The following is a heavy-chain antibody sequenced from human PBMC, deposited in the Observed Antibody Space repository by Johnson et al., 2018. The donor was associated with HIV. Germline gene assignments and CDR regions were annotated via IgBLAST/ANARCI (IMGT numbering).Heavy chain of an antibody. CDR1: GFTFSSYG. CDR3: AKMGRCSGGTCSTYEAFDI. V-gene: IGHV3-30*18. D-gene: IGHD2-15*01. CDR2: ISYDGNNN. J-gene: IGHJ3*02. Sequence: QVQLVESGGGVVQPGGSLSLSCAASGFTFSSYGMHWVRQAPGTGLAWVAVISYDGNNNYSADSVKGRFTISRDNSRNRLYLQMNNLRAEDTAVYYCAKMGRCSGGTCSTYEAFDIWGQGTMVTVSS.